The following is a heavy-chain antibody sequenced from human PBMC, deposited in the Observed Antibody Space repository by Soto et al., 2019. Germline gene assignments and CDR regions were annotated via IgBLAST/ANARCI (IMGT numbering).Heavy chain of an antibody. D-gene: IGHD3-10*01. J-gene: IGHJ4*02. CDR1: GGSMRYHF. CDR2: IYYLGST. CDR3: ARDGYDGSGSPYPAF. Sequence: TPSPGNSVAGGSMRYHFSILLRTTPGKGVEWIGYIYYLGSTDYNPSLKSRVTISVDTSKRQFSLRLTSVTAADTAVYYCARDGYDGSGSPYPAFWGPGNPVT. V-gene: IGHV4-59*11.